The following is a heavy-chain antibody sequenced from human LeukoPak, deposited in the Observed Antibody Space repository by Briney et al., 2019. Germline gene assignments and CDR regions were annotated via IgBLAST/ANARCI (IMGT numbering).Heavy chain of an antibody. CDR3: ARAVSVRTPRGGNWFDP. J-gene: IGHJ5*02. V-gene: IGHV1-18*01. D-gene: IGHD1-1*01. CDR2: ISAYNGNT. Sequence: ASVKVSCKASGGTFSSYAISWVRQAPGQGLEWMGWISAYNGNTNYAQKLQGRVTMTTDTSTSTAYMELRSLRSDDTAVYYCARAVSVRTPRGGNWFDPWGQGTLVTVSS. CDR1: GGTFSSYA.